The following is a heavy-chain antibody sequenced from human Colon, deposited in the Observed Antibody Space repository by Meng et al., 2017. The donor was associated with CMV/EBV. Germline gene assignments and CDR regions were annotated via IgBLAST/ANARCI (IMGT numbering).Heavy chain of an antibody. Sequence: SETLSLTCNVSGGPISSTSYYWAWIRQSPGKGLEWIGSVYYSGFTYYNPSLLSRVTVSIDRSKNQFSLRLSSVTAADTAVYHCARDRHSEVVIALRGTFDIWGQGTKVTVSS. CDR2: VYYSGFT. D-gene: IGHD2-21*01. V-gene: IGHV4-39*07. CDR1: GGPISSTSYY. J-gene: IGHJ3*02. CDR3: ARDRHSEVVIALRGTFDI.